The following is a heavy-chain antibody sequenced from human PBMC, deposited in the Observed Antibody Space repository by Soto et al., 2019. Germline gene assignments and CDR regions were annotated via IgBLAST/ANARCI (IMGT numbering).Heavy chain of an antibody. Sequence: PGGSLRLSCAASGFTFSSYGKHGVRQAPGKGLEWVAVISYDGSNKYYADSVKGRFTISRDNSKNTLYLQMNSLRAEDTAVYYCAKDLGGAFDFWSGYYSYYYGMDVWGQGT. CDR1: GFTFSSYG. CDR2: ISYDGSNK. D-gene: IGHD3-3*01. V-gene: IGHV3-30*18. CDR3: AKDLGGAFDFWSGYYSYYYGMDV. J-gene: IGHJ6*02.